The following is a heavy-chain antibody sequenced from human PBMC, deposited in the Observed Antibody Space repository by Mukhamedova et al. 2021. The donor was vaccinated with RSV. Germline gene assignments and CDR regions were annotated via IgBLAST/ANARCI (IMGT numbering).Heavy chain of an antibody. J-gene: IGHJ4*02. Sequence: GKGLEWVSAIYSTTSGTYYADSMKGRFTISRDNSKNTLYLQMNSLRAEDTAVYFCAKLRSGTAAATNYWGQGTLVTVSS. CDR3: AKLRSGTAAATNY. V-gene: IGHV3-23*05. CDR2: IYSTTSGT. D-gene: IGHD6-13*01.